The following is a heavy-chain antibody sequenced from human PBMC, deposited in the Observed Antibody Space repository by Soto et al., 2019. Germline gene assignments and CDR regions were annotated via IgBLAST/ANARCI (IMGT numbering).Heavy chain of an antibody. V-gene: IGHV4-34*01. D-gene: IGHD2-2*01. CDR2: INHSGST. Sequence: PSESLRLTCAADGGTFSRYISCRIRQPPGKGLEWIGEINHSGSTKYNPSIKSRVTISVDTSKNQFSLKLSSVTAADTAVYYCARGRIVVVPAAIKNWFDPWGQGTLVT. J-gene: IGHJ5*02. CDR1: GGTFSRYI. CDR3: ARGRIVVVPAAIKNWFDP.